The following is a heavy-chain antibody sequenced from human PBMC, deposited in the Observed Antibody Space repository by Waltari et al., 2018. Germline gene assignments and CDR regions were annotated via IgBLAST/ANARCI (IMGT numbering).Heavy chain of an antibody. CDR1: VGTFRTYP. CDR3: ARDPGYYGDYQPLFQH. D-gene: IGHD4-17*01. CDR2: IIPIFGTV. J-gene: IGHJ1*01. Sequence: QVQLVQSGAAGRKPGSSVKVSCKASVGTFRTYPLLWVRQAPGQGLEWMGGIIPIFGTVNYAQKFQGRVTITADESTSTAYMELSSLRSEDTAVYYCARDPGYYGDYQPLFQHWGQGTLVTVSS. V-gene: IGHV1-69*01.